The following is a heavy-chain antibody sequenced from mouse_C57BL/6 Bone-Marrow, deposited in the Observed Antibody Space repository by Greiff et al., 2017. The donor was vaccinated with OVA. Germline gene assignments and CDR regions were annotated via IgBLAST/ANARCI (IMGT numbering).Heavy chain of an antibody. CDR1: GYAFTNYL. CDR3: ARSLDSSGYGFAY. CDR2: INPGSGGT. J-gene: IGHJ3*01. Sequence: QVQLKESGAELVRPGTSVKVSCKASGYAFTNYLIEWVKQRPGQGLEWIGVINPGSGGTNYNEKFKGKATLTADKSSSTAYMQLSSLTSEDSAVYFCARSLDSSGYGFAYWGQGTLVTVSA. V-gene: IGHV1-54*01. D-gene: IGHD3-2*02.